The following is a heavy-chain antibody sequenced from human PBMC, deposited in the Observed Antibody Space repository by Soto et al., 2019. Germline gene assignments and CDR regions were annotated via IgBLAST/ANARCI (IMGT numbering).Heavy chain of an antibody. CDR1: GYTFTSYS. CDR3: ARVPRRNYYDSSGYLPFDY. D-gene: IGHD3-22*01. CDR2: INAGNGNT. V-gene: IGHV1-3*01. J-gene: IGHJ4*02. Sequence: ASVKVSCKASGYTFTSYSMHWVRQVPGQRLEWMGWINAGNGNTKYSQKFQGRVTITRDTSASTAYLELSSLRSEDMVAYYCARVPRRNYYDSSGYLPFDYWGQGTLVTVSS.